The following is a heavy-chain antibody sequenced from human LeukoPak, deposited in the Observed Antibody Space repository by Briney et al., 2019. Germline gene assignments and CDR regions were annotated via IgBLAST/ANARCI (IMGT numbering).Heavy chain of an antibody. CDR3: ARGTGRYFDWLPYDY. CDR1: GYIFTSYG. V-gene: IGHV1-18*01. CDR2: ISAYNGNT. D-gene: IGHD3-9*01. Sequence: ASVKVSCKASGYIFTSYGISWVRQAPGQGLEWMGWISAYNGNTNYAQKLQGRVTMTTDTSTSTAYMELRSLRSDDTAVYYCARGTGRYFDWLPYDYWGQGTLVTVSS. J-gene: IGHJ4*02.